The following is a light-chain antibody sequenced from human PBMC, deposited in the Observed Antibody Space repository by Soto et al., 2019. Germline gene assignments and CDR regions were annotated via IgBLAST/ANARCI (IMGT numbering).Light chain of an antibody. V-gene: IGLV1-44*01. Sequence: QSGLTQPPSASGTPGQRVAISCSGGSSDIGSNPVNWYLHLPGAAPKLLIYRDNQRPSGVPDRFSGSKSGTSASLTISGLQSEDEADYFCSAWDDNIYGPVFGGGTKLTVL. CDR3: SAWDDNIYGPV. CDR2: RDN. J-gene: IGLJ2*01. CDR1: SSDIGSNP.